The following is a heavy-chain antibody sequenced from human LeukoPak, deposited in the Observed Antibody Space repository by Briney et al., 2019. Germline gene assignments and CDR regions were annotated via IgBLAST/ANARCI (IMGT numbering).Heavy chain of an antibody. J-gene: IGHJ4*01. CDR3: AKGYGDYNFDY. CDR2: ISYDGNNK. V-gene: IGHV3-30*18. Sequence: GGSLRLSCAASGFTFSRYGMHWVRQAPGKGLEWVAVISYDGNNKYYADSVKGRFTISRDNSKNTLYLQMNGLRVEDTAVYYCAKGYGDYNFDYWGHGSLVAVSS. CDR1: GFTFSRYG. D-gene: IGHD4-17*01.